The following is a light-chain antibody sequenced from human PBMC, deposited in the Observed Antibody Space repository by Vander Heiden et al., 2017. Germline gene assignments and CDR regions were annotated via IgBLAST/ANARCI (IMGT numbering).Light chain of an antibody. CDR1: SSNIGNGY. CDR3: GTWDGSLTTDVI. Sequence: QSVLTQPPSVSAAPGQKVTISCSGTSSNIGNGYVSWYQHLPGTAPRLLIYDNKKRPPETPDRFSGSKSGTSAILAITGLQTGDEADYYCGTWDGSLTTDVIFGGGTKLTVL. CDR2: DNK. V-gene: IGLV1-51*01. J-gene: IGLJ2*01.